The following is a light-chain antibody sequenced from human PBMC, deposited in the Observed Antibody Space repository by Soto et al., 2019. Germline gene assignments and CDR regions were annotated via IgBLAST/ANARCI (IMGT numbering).Light chain of an antibody. J-gene: IGKJ4*01. V-gene: IGKV3-20*01. CDR3: QQYGSSPLT. CDR1: QSVSSSY. CDR2: GAY. Sequence: IVLPQSPGTLSLSPGERATLSCRASQSVSSSYLAWYQQRPGQAPRLLIYGAYSRATGIPHRFSGSGSGTDFTLTISRLEPEDFAVYYCQQYGSSPLTFGGGTKVEI.